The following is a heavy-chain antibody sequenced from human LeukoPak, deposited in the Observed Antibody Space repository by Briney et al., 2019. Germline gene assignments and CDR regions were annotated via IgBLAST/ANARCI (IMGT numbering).Heavy chain of an antibody. J-gene: IGHJ4*02. CDR3: AREIVTATLPDY. CDR2: ISYDGSNK. V-gene: IGHV3-30-3*01. D-gene: IGHD2-21*02. CDR1: GFTFSSYA. Sequence: TGGSLRLSCAASGFTFSSYAMHWVRQAPGKGLEWVAVISYDGSNKYYADSVKGRFTISRDNSKNTLYLQMNSLRAEDTAVYYCAREIVTATLPDYWGQGTLVTVSS.